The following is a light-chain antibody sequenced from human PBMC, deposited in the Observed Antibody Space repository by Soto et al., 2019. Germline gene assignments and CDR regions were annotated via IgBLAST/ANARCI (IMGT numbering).Light chain of an antibody. CDR3: QQYNSYSWT. Sequence: IPLTHSPSTLSESLPERLTIXLRASQSISSWLAWYQQKPGKAPKLLIYKASSLESGVPSRFSGSGSGTEFTLTISSLQPDDFATYYCQQYNSYSWTFGQGTKVDI. J-gene: IGKJ1*01. CDR1: QSISSW. CDR2: KAS. V-gene: IGKV1-5*03.